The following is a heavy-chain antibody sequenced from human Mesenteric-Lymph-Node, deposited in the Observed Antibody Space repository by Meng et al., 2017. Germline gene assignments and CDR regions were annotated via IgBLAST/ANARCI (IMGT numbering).Heavy chain of an antibody. J-gene: IGHJ6*02. V-gene: IGHV3-23*01. D-gene: IGHD5-12*01. CDR1: GFAFSTYA. Sequence: GESLKISCAASGFAFSTYAMTWVRQAPGKGLEWVSALSGSGDSTYYADSVKGRFTISRDKSQNILYLQMNNLRGEDTDVYYCAKDRRAYSGYDLFYYYGLDVWGQGTTVTVSS. CDR2: LSGSGDST. CDR3: AKDRRAYSGYDLFYYYGLDV.